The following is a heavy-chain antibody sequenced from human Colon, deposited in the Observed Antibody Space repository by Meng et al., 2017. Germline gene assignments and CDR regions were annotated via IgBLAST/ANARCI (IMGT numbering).Heavy chain of an antibody. V-gene: IGHV4-4*01. CDR2: ISPSGSN. Sequence: GPGRWSLAGALSLTLAVSCDSSRSTNCWVWGGQPPGNGLEWIGEISPSGSNNNNPSLKSLVTMSLDKSKNQLFLNLGSVSAADTAVYFCARENEGIGFTPAGQWGQGTLVTVSS. CDR1: CDSSRSTNC. CDR3: ARENEGIGFTPAGQ. D-gene: IGHD2-21*01. J-gene: IGHJ1*01.